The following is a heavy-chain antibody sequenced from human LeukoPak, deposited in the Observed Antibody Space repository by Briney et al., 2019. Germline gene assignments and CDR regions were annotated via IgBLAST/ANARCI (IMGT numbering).Heavy chain of an antibody. CDR1: GYNFTKHW. CDR2: IWPDDSDT. Sequence: GEFLKISCKASGYNFTKHWIGWVRQRPGKGLEWMGIIWPDDSDTRYSPSFQGLVSMSVDTSIATAYLHWRSLEASDTALYYCARHSEVPFDSWGQGTLVTVSS. V-gene: IGHV5-51*01. J-gene: IGHJ4*02. CDR3: ARHSEVPFDS.